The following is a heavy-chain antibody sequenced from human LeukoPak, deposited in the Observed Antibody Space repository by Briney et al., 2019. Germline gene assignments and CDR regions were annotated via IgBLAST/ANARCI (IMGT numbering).Heavy chain of an antibody. V-gene: IGHV3-64D*06. J-gene: IGHJ4*02. CDR3: VGRYGSGSYYPLTPDS. D-gene: IGHD3-10*01. Sequence: GGALRLSCSPSVSTFRQYGVHWGPESPGKGREYVSATSHDGGSTYYADAVKGRVTISRDNSKNTLYLQMRSMGLEDTAVYYCVGRYGSGSYYPLTPDSWGQGTLVTVSS. CDR2: TSHDGGST. CDR1: VSTFRQYG.